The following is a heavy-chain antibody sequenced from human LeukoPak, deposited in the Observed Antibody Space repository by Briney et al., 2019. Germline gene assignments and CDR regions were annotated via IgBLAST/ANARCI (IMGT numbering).Heavy chain of an antibody. J-gene: IGHJ4*02. CDR1: GFSFSTYT. CDR2: ISGGSRYI. V-gene: IGHV3-21*01. CDR3: ARDPRESTYYYDSSGPYHFDY. Sequence: GGSLRLSCAASGFSFSTYTMNWVRQAPGKGLAWVSSISGGSRYIYYADSVKGRFTISRDNAGNSLYLQMNSLRAEDTAVYYCARDPRESTYYYDSSGPYHFDYWGQGTLVTVSS. D-gene: IGHD3-22*01.